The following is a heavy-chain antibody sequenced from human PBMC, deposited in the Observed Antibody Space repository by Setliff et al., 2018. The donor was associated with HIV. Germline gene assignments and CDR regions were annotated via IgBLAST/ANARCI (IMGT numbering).Heavy chain of an antibody. J-gene: IGHJ6*03. Sequence: GSLRLSCAASTITFSNYWAHWVRQGPGKGLVWVSRINRDGSTTKYADSVRGRFTISRDNAKNTLLLEMDSLTVEDTAVYYCARGGTYYYYNYMDVWGKGTTVTVSS. CDR2: INRDGSTT. CDR3: ARGGTYYYYNYMDV. CDR1: TITFSNYW. V-gene: IGHV3-74*03.